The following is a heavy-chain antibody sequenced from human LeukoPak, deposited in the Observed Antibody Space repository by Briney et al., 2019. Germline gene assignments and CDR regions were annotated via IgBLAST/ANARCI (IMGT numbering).Heavy chain of an antibody. J-gene: IGHJ6*03. V-gene: IGHV4-38-2*02. Sequence: SETLSLTCTVSGYSISSGYYWGWIRQPPGKGLEWIGSIYRSGSTYYNPSLKSRVTISVDTSKNQFSLKLSSVTAADTAVYYGARGPGGSNRYYYYYYMDVWGKGTTVTVSS. D-gene: IGHD1-26*01. CDR1: GYSISSGYY. CDR2: IYRSGST. CDR3: ARGPGGSNRYYYYYYMDV.